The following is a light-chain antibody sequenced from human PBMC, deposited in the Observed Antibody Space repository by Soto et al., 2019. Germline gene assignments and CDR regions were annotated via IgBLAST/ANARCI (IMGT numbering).Light chain of an antibody. CDR1: QSITSY. V-gene: IGKV1-39*01. Sequence: DVEITQSPSSLSASVGDRVTITCRASQSITSYLNWYQQKPGKAPKLLIDAASSLQSGVPSRFSGSGSGTDFTLTISSLQPEDFATYYCQQSYSTPQTFGQGTKMDI. J-gene: IGKJ1*01. CDR2: AAS. CDR3: QQSYSTPQT.